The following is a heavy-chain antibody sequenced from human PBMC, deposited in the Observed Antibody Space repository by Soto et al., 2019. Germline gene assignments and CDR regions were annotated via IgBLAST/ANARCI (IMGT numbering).Heavy chain of an antibody. CDR1: GGTFSSYA. V-gene: IGHV1-69*13. CDR2: IIPIFGTA. J-gene: IGHJ3*02. Sequence: ASVKVSCKASGGTFSSYAISWVRQAPGQGLEWMGGIIPIFGTANYAQKFQGRVTITADESTSTAYMELSSLRSEDTAVYYCARALVRLVGYDVAFDIWGQGTMVTVSS. D-gene: IGHD2-8*02. CDR3: ARALVRLVGYDVAFDI.